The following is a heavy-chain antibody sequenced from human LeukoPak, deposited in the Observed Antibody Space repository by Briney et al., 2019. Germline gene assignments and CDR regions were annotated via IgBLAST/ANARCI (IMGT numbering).Heavy chain of an antibody. CDR1: GYSFTSHG. CDR2: ISAYNGNT. D-gene: IGHD5-18*01. CDR3: ALGRYSYGYHQFDY. V-gene: IGHV1-18*01. J-gene: IGHJ4*02. Sequence: ASVKVSCKTSGYSFTSHGISWVRQAPGQGLEWMGWISAYNGNTNYAQKLQGRVTMTTDTSTSTAYMELRSLRSDDTAVYYCALGRYSYGYHQFDYWGQGTLVTVSS.